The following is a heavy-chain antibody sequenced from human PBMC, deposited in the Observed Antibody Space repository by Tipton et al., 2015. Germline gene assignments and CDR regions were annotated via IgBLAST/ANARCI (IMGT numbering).Heavy chain of an antibody. J-gene: IGHJ4*02. CDR1: GYIFTSYW. CDR2: IDPTDSYT. V-gene: IGHV5-10-1*01. Sequence: QLVQSGAEVKKPGESLRVSCKGSGYIFTSYWISWVRQLPGKGLEWMGRIDPTDSYTNYSPSFQGHVTISADKSISTAYLHWSSLKASGTAMYYCARHQGGSPDYWGQGTLVTVSS. D-gene: IGHD1-26*01. CDR3: ARHQGGSPDY.